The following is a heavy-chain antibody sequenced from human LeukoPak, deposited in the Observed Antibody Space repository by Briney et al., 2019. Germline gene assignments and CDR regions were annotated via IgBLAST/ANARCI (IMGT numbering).Heavy chain of an antibody. CDR1: GYSISSGYY. CDR3: ARVNDILTGYYYYYMDV. D-gene: IGHD3-9*01. V-gene: IGHV4-38-2*02. CDR2: IFHGGNT. J-gene: IGHJ6*03. Sequence: SETLSLTCTVSGYSISSGYYWGWIRQPPGKGLEWIGSIFHGGNTYYNPSLQSRVTISVDTSRNQFSLKVRSLAAADTAVYYCARVNDILTGYYYYYMDVWGKGTTVTVSS.